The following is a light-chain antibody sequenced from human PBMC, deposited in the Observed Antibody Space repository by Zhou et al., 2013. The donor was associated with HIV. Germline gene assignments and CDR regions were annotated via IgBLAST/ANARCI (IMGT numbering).Light chain of an antibody. CDR1: QSIIKY. CDR2: AAS. J-gene: IGKJ3*01. CDR3: MQSIQLPQFT. Sequence: DIQMTQSPSSLSASVGDRVTITCRASQSIIKYLNWYQQKPGEAPKRLIYAASSLQSGVPSRFSGSGSGTDFTLKISRVEADDVGVYYCMQSIQLPQFTFGPGTKVDIK. V-gene: IGKV1-39*01.